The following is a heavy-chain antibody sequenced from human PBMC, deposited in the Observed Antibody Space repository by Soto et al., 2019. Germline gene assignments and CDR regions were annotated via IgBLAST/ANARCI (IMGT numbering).Heavy chain of an antibody. Sequence: QAQLVQSGAEVKKPGASVKVSCKASGYIFSSYGISWVRQAPGQGLEWMGWVSAYNGNTNYPQKLQGRVTMTTDTSTSTAYMELRRRRSDDTAMYYRARDPVVRGSHHDYWGQGTLVTVSS. J-gene: IGHJ4*02. V-gene: IGHV1-18*01. CDR2: VSAYNGNT. D-gene: IGHD1-26*01. CDR3: ARDPVVRGSHHDY. CDR1: GYIFSSYG.